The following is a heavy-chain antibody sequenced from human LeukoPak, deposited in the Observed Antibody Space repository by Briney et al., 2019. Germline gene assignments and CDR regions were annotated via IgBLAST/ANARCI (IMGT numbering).Heavy chain of an antibody. CDR1: GYTFTSYA. CDR2: INAGNGNT. Sequence: GASVKVSCKASGYTFTSYAMHWVRQAPGQRLEWIGWINAGNGNTKYSQKFQGRVTITRDTSASTAYMELSSLRSEDTAVYYCARTYYDILTSYHDAFDIWGQGTMVTVSS. V-gene: IGHV1-3*01. CDR3: ARTYYDILTSYHDAFDI. J-gene: IGHJ3*02. D-gene: IGHD3-9*01.